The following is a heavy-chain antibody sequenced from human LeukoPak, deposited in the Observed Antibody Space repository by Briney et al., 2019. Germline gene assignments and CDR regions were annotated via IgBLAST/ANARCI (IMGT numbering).Heavy chain of an antibody. D-gene: IGHD4-23*01. J-gene: IGHJ4*02. CDR1: GFSFDEYA. Sequence: GGSLRLSCAASGFSFDEYAMQWVRQTPGKGLEWVSLINRDGSSTYYADSVKGRFTISRDNSKDSLYLQMNSLRNEDTALYYCAKTPSRGGNSAYLDYWGQGTLVTVSS. V-gene: IGHV3-43*02. CDR3: AKTPSRGGNSAYLDY. CDR2: INRDGSST.